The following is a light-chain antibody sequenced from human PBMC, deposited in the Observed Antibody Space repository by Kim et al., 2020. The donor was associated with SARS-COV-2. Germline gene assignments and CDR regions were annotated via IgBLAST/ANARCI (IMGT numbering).Light chain of an antibody. V-gene: IGKV1-17*01. J-gene: IGKJ5*01. Sequence: ASVGERVTIPCRARQDIGNDLGLYKRNRGRAPKRLIYGASSLQSGVPSRFSGSGSETEFTLTISSLQPEDFATYFCLQHSTYPITFGQETRLEIK. CDR1: QDIGND. CDR3: LQHSTYPIT. CDR2: GAS.